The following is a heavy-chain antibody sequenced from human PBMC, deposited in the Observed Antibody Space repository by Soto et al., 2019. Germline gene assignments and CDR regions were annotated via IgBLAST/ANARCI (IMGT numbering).Heavy chain of an antibody. CDR2: ISSSSSTI. V-gene: IGHV3-48*02. Sequence: PGGSLRLSCAASGFIFSSNSMNWVRQAPGKGLEWISYISSSSSTIYADSVKGRFTISRDNAKNSLFLQMNSLRDDDTAVYYCARVIWSGHLTSDLWGQGTLVTVSS. CDR1: GFIFSSNS. CDR3: ARVIWSGHLTSDL. J-gene: IGHJ5*02. D-gene: IGHD3-3*01.